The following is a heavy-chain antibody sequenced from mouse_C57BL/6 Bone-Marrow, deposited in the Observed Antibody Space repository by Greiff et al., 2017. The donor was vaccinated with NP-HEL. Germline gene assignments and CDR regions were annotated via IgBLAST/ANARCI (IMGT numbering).Heavy chain of an antibody. CDR1: GYTFTSYW. D-gene: IGHD2-3*01. Sequence: EVQLQQSGTVLARPGASVKMSCKTSGYTFTSYWMHWVKQRPGQGLEWIGAIYPGNSDTSYNQKFKGKAKLTAVTSASTAYMELSSLTNEDSAVYYCTRGDGYYHISYAMDYWGQGTSVTVSS. CDR2: IYPGNSDT. J-gene: IGHJ4*01. CDR3: TRGDGYYHISYAMDY. V-gene: IGHV1-5*01.